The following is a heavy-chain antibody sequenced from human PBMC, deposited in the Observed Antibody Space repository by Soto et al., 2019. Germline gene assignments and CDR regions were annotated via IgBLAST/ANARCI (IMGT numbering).Heavy chain of an antibody. CDR1: GFSFSSYA. D-gene: IGHD3-3*01. CDR2: ISYDGSNK. J-gene: IGHJ6*02. V-gene: IGHV3-30-3*01. CDR3: ARGPNLHYDFWSGPQHYYGTDV. Sequence: QVQLVESGGGVVQPGRSLRLSCAASGFSFSSYAMHWVLQAPGKGLELVAVISYDGSNKYYADYVKGRFTISRDNCKNTLYLQMNRLRGAERAVYYCARGPNLHYDFWSGPQHYYGTDVWGQWTTVTV.